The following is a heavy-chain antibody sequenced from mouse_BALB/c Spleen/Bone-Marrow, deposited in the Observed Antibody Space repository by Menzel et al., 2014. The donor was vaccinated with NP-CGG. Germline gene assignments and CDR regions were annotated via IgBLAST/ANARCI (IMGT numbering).Heavy chain of an antibody. Sequence: VQLQQSGAELARPGASVKMSCKASGYTFTTYTMHWVKQRPGQGLEWIGYINPSSGYTNYNQKFKDKATLTADKSSSTTYMQLSSLTSEESAVYFCAKRDIYYGYDGNAMDYWGQGTSVTVSS. D-gene: IGHD2-2*01. CDR3: AKRDIYYGYDGNAMDY. CDR1: GYTFTTYT. V-gene: IGHV1-4*01. J-gene: IGHJ4*01. CDR2: INPSSGYT.